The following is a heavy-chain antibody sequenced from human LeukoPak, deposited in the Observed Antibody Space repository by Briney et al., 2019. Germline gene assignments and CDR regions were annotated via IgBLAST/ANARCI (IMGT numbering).Heavy chain of an antibody. J-gene: IGHJ4*02. CDR3: ASAYYYGISAGFDY. V-gene: IGHV3-66*02. CDR2: IYGDGTT. CDR1: GFTVSSNY. Sequence: GGSLRLSCAASGFTVSSNYMSWVRQAPGKGLECVSVIYGDGTTYYADSVKGRFTISRDNSKNALYLQMNSLRAEDTAVYYCASAYYYGISAGFDYWGQGTPVTVSS. D-gene: IGHD3-22*01.